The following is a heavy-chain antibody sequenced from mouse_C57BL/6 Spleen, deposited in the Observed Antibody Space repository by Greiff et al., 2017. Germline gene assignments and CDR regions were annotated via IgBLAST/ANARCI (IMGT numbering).Heavy chain of an antibody. V-gene: IGHV3-6*01. Sequence: EVKLVESGPGLVKPSQSLSLTCSVTGYSITSGYYWNWIRQFPGNKLEWMGYISYDGSNNYNPSLKNRISITRDTSKNQFFLKLNSVTTEDTATYYCARAYDGYYVDDYWGQGTTLTVSS. D-gene: IGHD2-3*01. J-gene: IGHJ2*01. CDR2: ISYDGSN. CDR3: ARAYDGYYVDDY. CDR1: GYSITSGYY.